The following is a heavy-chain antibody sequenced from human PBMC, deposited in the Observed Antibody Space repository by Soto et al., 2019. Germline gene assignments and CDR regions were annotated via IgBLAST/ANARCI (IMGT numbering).Heavy chain of an antibody. CDR3: ARSPGHCSSTSCYTGWFDH. V-gene: IGHV4-30-2*01. Sequence: QLQLQESGSGLVKPSQTLSLTCAVSGGSISSGGYSWSWIRQPPGKGLEWIGYIYHSGSTYYNPSLKSRVTVSVDRSKNQFSLKLSYVTAADTAVYYCARSPGHCSSTSCYTGWFDHWGQETLVTVSS. CDR2: IYHSGST. J-gene: IGHJ5*02. CDR1: GGSISSGGYS. D-gene: IGHD2-2*02.